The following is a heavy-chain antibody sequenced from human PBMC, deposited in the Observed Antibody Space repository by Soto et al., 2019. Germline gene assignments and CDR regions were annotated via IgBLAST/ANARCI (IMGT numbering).Heavy chain of an antibody. Sequence: QITLKESGPTLVKPTQTLTLTCTFSGFSLTTSAEGVGWIRQPPGKALEWLALIYWDDDKRYSPSVKSRLTITKDTSRSQVVLTMTNVDPVDTATYYCAHRALCRSFYWYFDLWGRGTLVTVSS. CDR1: GFSLTTSAEG. CDR3: AHRALCRSFYWYFDL. J-gene: IGHJ2*01. V-gene: IGHV2-5*02. CDR2: IYWDDDK.